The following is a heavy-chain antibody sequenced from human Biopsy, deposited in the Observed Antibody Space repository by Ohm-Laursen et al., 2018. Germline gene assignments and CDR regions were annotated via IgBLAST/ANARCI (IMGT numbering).Heavy chain of an antibody. CDR2: ISNSGSFI. CDR3: GRGQTVAPGYYGMDV. J-gene: IGHJ6*02. D-gene: IGHD4-17*01. Sequence: SLRLSCAASGFTFSPYSMNWVRQAPGQGLEWVSSISNSGSFIYFADSVKGRFTISRDNARNSLYLQMNSLRAGDTAVYYCGRGQTVAPGYYGMDVWGQGTTVTVSS. CDR1: GFTFSPYS. V-gene: IGHV3-21*01.